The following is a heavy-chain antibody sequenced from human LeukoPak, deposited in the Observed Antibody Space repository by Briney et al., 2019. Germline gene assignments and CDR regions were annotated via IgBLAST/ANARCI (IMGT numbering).Heavy chain of an antibody. J-gene: IGHJ4*02. CDR2: ISASGGST. V-gene: IGHV3-23*01. D-gene: IGHD3-10*01. CDR3: AKVRYGSGSYYNVDISYFDY. CDR1: GFTFSSYA. Sequence: PGGSLRLSCAASGFTFSSYAMSWVRQAPGKGLEWVSAISASGGSTYYADSVKGRFTISRDNSKNTLYLQMNSLRAEDTAVYYCAKVRYGSGSYYNVDISYFDYWGQGTLVTVSS.